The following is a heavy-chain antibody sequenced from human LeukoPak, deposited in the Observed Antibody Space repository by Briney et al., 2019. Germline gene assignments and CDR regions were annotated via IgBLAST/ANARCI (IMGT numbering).Heavy chain of an antibody. Sequence: PGRSLRLSCAASGFTFDDYAMHWVRQAPGKGLEWVSGISWNSGSIGYADSVKGRFTISRDNAKNSLYLQMNSLRAEDTALYYCAKDIVQYYDSSGYFDYWGQGTLATASS. V-gene: IGHV3-9*01. CDR2: ISWNSGSI. J-gene: IGHJ4*02. D-gene: IGHD3-22*01. CDR3: AKDIVQYYDSSGYFDY. CDR1: GFTFDDYA.